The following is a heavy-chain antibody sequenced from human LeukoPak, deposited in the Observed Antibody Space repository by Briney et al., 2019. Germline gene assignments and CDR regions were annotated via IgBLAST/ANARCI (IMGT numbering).Heavy chain of an antibody. Sequence: PGGSLRLSCAASGFTFNTYEVNWVRQAPGKGLEWVSYISSSGSTIYYADSVKGRFTISRDNAKNSLYLQMNSLRAEDTALYYCAELGITMIGGVWGKGTTVTISS. CDR3: AELGITMIGGV. J-gene: IGHJ6*04. CDR1: GFTFNTYE. CDR2: ISSSGSTI. D-gene: IGHD3-10*02. V-gene: IGHV3-48*03.